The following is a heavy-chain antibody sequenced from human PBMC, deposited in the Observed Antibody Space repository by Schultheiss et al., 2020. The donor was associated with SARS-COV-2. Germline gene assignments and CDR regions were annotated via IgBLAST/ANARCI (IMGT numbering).Heavy chain of an antibody. J-gene: IGHJ4*02. D-gene: IGHD1-20*01. CDR2: IIPIFGTA. CDR3: ARGEGSLTFDY. Sequence: SVKVSCKASGYTFTNFGISWVRQAPGQGLEWMGGIIPIFGTANYAQKFQGRVTITADESTSTAYMELSSLRSEDTAVYYCARGEGSLTFDYWGQGTLVTVSS. V-gene: IGHV1-69*13. CDR1: GYTFTNFG.